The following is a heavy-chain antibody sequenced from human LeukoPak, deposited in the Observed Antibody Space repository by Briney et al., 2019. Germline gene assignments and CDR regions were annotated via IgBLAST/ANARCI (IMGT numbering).Heavy chain of an antibody. Sequence: GRSLRLSCAASGFTFDDYAMHWVRQAPGKGLEWVAGISGSGGGTVYADSVKGRYTISRDNPKNTLYLQMNSLRAEDTAVYFCAKRGVVIRVVLVGFHKEAYYFDSWGQGALVTVPS. D-gene: IGHD3-10*01. V-gene: IGHV3-23*01. J-gene: IGHJ4*02. CDR2: ISGSGGGT. CDR1: GFTFDDYA. CDR3: AKRGVVIRVVLVGFHKEAYYFDS.